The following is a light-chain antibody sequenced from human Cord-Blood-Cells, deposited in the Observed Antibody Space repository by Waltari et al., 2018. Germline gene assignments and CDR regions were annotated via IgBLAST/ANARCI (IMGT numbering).Light chain of an antibody. Sequence: EIVLTQSPATLSLSPGERATLSCRASQSFSSYLAWYQQKPGQAPRLLIYDASNRATGIPARFSGSGSGTDFTLTISSLEPEDFAVYYCQQRSNWLWTFGQGTKVEIK. V-gene: IGKV3-11*01. CDR3: QQRSNWLWT. CDR2: DAS. CDR1: QSFSSY. J-gene: IGKJ1*01.